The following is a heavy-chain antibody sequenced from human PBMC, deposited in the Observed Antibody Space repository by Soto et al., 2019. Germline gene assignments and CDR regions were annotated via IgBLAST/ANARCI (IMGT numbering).Heavy chain of an antibody. CDR3: ARDKS. CDR2: IYSGDST. CDR1: GITVNNNY. J-gene: IGHJ5*02. Sequence: EVQLVETGGGLIQPGGSLRLSCAAAGITVNNNYMGWVRQAPGKGLEWVSLIYSGDSTYYTDSVKGRFTISRDSSKNTLYLQMSSLRAEDTAVYYCARDKSWGPGTLVAVSS. V-gene: IGHV3-53*02.